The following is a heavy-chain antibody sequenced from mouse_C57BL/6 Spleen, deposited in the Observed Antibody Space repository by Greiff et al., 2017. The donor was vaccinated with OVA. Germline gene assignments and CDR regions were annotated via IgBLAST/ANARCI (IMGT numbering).Heavy chain of an antibody. V-gene: IGHV1-66*01. Sequence: QVQLKQSGPELVKPGASVKISCKASGYSFTSYYIHWVKQRPGQGLEWIGWIYPGSGNTKYNEKFKGKATLTADTSSSTAYMQLSSLTSEDSAVYYCAREEFWFAYWGQGTLVTVSA. CDR1: GYSFTSYY. CDR3: AREEFWFAY. CDR2: IYPGSGNT. J-gene: IGHJ3*01.